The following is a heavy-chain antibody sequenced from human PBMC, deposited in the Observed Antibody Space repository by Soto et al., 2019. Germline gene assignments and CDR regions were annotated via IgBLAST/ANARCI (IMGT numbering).Heavy chain of an antibody. Sequence: ASVKVSCKASGYTFTSYGISWVRQAPGQGLEWMGWISAYNGNTNYAQKFQGRVTITRDTSASTANMELSSLRSEDTAVYYCARVRGGSRLSWFDPWGQGTLVTVSS. V-gene: IGHV1-18*01. CDR1: GYTFTSYG. CDR3: ARVRGGSRLSWFDP. CDR2: ISAYNGNT. D-gene: IGHD3-10*01. J-gene: IGHJ5*02.